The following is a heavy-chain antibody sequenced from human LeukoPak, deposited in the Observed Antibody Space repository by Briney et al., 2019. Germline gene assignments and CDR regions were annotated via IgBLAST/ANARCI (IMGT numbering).Heavy chain of an antibody. CDR2: IRSKANSYAT. J-gene: IGHJ6*03. CDR1: GFTFSGSA. D-gene: IGHD4-11*01. CDR3: TRHGTVTTQGTYYYMDV. V-gene: IGHV3-73*01. Sequence: PGGSLRLSCPASGFTFSGSAMHWVRQASGKGLEWVGRIRSKANSYATAYAASVKGRFTISRDDSKNTAYLQMNSLKTEDTAVYYCTRHGTVTTQGTYYYMDVWGKGTTVTVSS.